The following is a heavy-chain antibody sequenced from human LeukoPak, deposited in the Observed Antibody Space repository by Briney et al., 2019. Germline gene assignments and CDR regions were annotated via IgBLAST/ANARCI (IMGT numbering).Heavy chain of an antibody. D-gene: IGHD5-18*01. CDR3: ARESSGVGYIYGYFY. J-gene: IGHJ4*02. CDR1: GYTFTYYY. Sequence: ASVKVSCKASGYTFTYYYIQWVRQAPGQGLEWMGWIIPNSGVTNYAQKFRGRVTMTRGTSISTAYMELTRLRSDDTAVYYCARESSGVGYIYGYFYWGQGTPVTVSS. CDR2: IIPNSGVT. V-gene: IGHV1-2*02.